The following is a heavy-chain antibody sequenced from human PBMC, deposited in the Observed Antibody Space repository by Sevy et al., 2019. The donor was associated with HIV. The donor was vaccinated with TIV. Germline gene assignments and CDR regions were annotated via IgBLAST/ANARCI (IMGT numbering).Heavy chain of an antibody. J-gene: IGHJ4*02. Sequence: GGSLRLSCTASGFTFGDYAMSWFRQAPGKGLEWVGFIRSKTYGGTTEYAASVKGRFTISRDDSKSIAYLQMNSLKTEDTAVYYCTRKNYGGNSDSDYWGQGTLVTVSS. CDR2: IRSKTYGGTT. D-gene: IGHD4-17*01. V-gene: IGHV3-49*03. CDR1: GFTFGDYA. CDR3: TRKNYGGNSDSDY.